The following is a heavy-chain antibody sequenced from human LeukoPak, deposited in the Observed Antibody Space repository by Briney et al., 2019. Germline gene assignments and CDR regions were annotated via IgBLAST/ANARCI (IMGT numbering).Heavy chain of an antibody. CDR1: GYTFTGYY. D-gene: IGHD6-19*01. Sequence: ASVKVSCKASGYTFTGYYMHWVRQAPGQGLEWMGWINPNSGGTNYAQKFQGRVTMTRDTSISTAYMELSRQTSDDTAVYYCARDPWAGPHLYYMDVWGKGTTVTVSS. CDR2: INPNSGGT. CDR3: ARDPWAGPHLYYMDV. V-gene: IGHV1-2*02. J-gene: IGHJ6*03.